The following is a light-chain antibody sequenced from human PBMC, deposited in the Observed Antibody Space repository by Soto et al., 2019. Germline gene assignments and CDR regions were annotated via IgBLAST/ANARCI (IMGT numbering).Light chain of an antibody. V-gene: IGKV3-20*01. CDR3: QQYGSSRWT. J-gene: IGKJ1*01. CDR2: GAS. Sequence: EIVLTQSPGTLSLSPGERATLSCRASQSVSSSYLAWYQQNRGQAPRLLIYGASSRATGIPDRFSGSGSGTDFTLTISRLEPEAFAVYYCQQYGSSRWTFGQGTKVEIK. CDR1: QSVSSSY.